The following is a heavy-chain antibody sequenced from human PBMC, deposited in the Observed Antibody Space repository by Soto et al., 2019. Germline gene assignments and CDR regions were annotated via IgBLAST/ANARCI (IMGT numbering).Heavy chain of an antibody. D-gene: IGHD3-10*01. CDR1: GGTFSSYA. CDR3: ARVHYYGSGSYEDDAFDI. J-gene: IGHJ3*02. Sequence: ASVKVSCKASGGTFSSYAISWVRQAPGQGLEWMGRIIPILGIANYAQKFQGRVTITADKSPSTAYMELSSLRSEDTAVYYCARVHYYGSGSYEDDAFDIWGQGTMVTVSS. V-gene: IGHV1-69*04. CDR2: IIPILGIA.